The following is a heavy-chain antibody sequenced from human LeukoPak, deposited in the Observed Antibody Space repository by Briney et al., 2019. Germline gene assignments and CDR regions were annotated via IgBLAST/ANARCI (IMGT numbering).Heavy chain of an antibody. CDR1: GYTFTSYG. J-gene: IGHJ4*02. D-gene: IGHD6-6*01. CDR2: ISAYPANT. CDR3: ARDASSSSPDYFDY. Sequence: ASVKVSCKASGYTFTSYGISWVRQAPGQGLEWMGWISAYPANTNQAQKFQDRVTMTTDTSTSTAYMELRSLRSDDTAVYYCARDASSSSPDYFDYWGQGTLVTVSS. V-gene: IGHV1-18*01.